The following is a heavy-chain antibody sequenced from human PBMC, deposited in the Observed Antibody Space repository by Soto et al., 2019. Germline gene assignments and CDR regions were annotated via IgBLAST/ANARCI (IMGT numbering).Heavy chain of an antibody. V-gene: IGHV3-13*01. CDR3: AKSQEIGTHFFDS. Sequence: GGSLRLSCEASGFTFSGFDMHWVRQPTGKGLEWVSSIGTAGDTYNAVSVKGRFTISRDNAKNSLSLQMNSLRAGDMAVYFCAKSQEIGTHFFDSWGQGTQVTVSS. CDR1: GFTFSGFD. J-gene: IGHJ4*02. CDR2: IGTAGDT. D-gene: IGHD6-13*01.